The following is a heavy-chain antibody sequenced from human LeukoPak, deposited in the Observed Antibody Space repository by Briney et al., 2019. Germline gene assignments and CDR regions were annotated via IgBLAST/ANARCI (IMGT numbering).Heavy chain of an antibody. D-gene: IGHD4-17*01. J-gene: IGHJ4*02. CDR3: ARASTVTTIVDY. CDR1: GYTFTGYY. V-gene: IGHV1-2*04. CDR2: INPNSGGT. Sequence: ASVKVSCKASGYTFTGYYMHWVRQAPGQGLEWMGWINPNSGGTNYAQKFQGWATMTRDTSISTAYMELSRLRSDDTAVYYCARASTVTTIVDYWGQGTLVTVSS.